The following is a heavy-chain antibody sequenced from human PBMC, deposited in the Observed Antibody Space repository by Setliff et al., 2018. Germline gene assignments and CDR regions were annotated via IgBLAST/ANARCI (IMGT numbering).Heavy chain of an antibody. Sequence: GSLRLSCASSGFRFDVYAMHWVRQVPGKGLEWLALISWDGYTTYYADSVRGRFVIARDNGQNYLYLHMYILGPEDTALYHCATGPHDYGDNWFYFDYWGQGTQVTVSS. V-gene: IGHV3-43D*04. D-gene: IGHD4-17*01. CDR1: GFRFDVYA. CDR3: ATGPHDYGDNWFYFDY. CDR2: ISWDGYTT. J-gene: IGHJ4*02.